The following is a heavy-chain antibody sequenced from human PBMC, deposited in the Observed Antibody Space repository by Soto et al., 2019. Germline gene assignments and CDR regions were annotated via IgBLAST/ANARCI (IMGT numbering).Heavy chain of an antibody. V-gene: IGHV4-4*02. CDR2: IYHSGNT. D-gene: IGHD3-10*01. CDR3: ARVKVSGVNCDY. Sequence: QVQLQESGPGLVKPSGTLSLTCAVSGGSISSSNWRRWVRQPPGKGLEWIGEIYHSGNTNDNPSLKSRVTISVDKSKNQFSLTLSSVTAADTAVYYCARVKVSGVNCDYWGQGTLVTVSS. CDR1: GGSISSSNW. J-gene: IGHJ4*02.